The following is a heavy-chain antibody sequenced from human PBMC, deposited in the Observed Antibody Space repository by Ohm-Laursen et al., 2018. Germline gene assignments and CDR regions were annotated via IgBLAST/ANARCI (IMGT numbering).Heavy chain of an antibody. D-gene: IGHD2-15*01. Sequence: GSLRLSCEASGFTFSSYSMNWVRQAPGKGLEWASSISSSSSYIYYADSVKGRFTISRDNAKNSLYLQMNSLRAEDTAVYYCARDRGLGYCSGGSCYGGFDYWGQGTLVTVSS. CDR2: ISSSSSYI. CDR1: GFTFSSYS. J-gene: IGHJ4*02. V-gene: IGHV3-21*01. CDR3: ARDRGLGYCSGGSCYGGFDY.